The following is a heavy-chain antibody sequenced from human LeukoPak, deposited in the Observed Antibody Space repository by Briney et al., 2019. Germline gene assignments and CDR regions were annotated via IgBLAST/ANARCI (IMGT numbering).Heavy chain of an antibody. D-gene: IGHD4-17*01. J-gene: IGHJ4*02. V-gene: IGHV7-4-1*02. CDR2: INTNTGNP. Sequence: ASVKVSCKASGYTFTSDAVNWVRQAPGQGLEWMGWINTNTGNPTYAQGFTGRFVFSLDTSVSTAYLQISSLKAEDTAVYYCAGLGMTTVTTFDYWGQGTLVTVSS. CDR3: AGLGMTTVTTFDY. CDR1: GYTFTSDA.